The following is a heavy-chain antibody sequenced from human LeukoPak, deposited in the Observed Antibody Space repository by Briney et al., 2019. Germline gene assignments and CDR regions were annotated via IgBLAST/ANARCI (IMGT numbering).Heavy chain of an antibody. V-gene: IGHV3-48*04. CDR2: ISSSSSTI. Sequence: PGGSLRLSCAASGFTFSNAWMSWVRQAPGKGLEWVSYISSSSSTIYYADSVKGRFTISRDNAKNSLYLQMNSLRAEDTAVYYCARAHILKTGDYWGQGTLVTVSS. CDR1: GFTFSNAW. D-gene: IGHD1-1*01. CDR3: ARAHILKTGDY. J-gene: IGHJ4*02.